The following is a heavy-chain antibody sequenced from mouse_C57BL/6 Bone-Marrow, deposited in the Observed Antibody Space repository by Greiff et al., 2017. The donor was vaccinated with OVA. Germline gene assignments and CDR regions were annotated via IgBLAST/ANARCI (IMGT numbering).Heavy chain of an antibody. Sequence: EVQRVESGGGLVQPKGSLKLSCAASGFSFNTYAMNWVRQAPGKGLEWVARIRSKSNNYATYYADSVKDRFTISRDDSESMLYLQMNNLKTEDTAMYYCVRHFITTVVATDYAMDYWGQGTSVTVSS. CDR2: IRSKSNNYAT. V-gene: IGHV10-1*01. CDR3: VRHFITTVVATDYAMDY. J-gene: IGHJ4*01. D-gene: IGHD1-1*01. CDR1: GFSFNTYA.